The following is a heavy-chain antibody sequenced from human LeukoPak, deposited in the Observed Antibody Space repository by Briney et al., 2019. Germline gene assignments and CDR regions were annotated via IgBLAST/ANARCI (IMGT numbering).Heavy chain of an antibody. D-gene: IGHD4-11*01. Sequence: SETLSLTCAVYGGSFSGYYWSWIRRPPGKGLEWIGEINHSGSTNYNPSLKSRVTISVDTSKNQFSLKLSSVTAADTAVYYCARGGFHRRTVTTFDYWGQGTLVTVSS. CDR2: INHSGST. V-gene: IGHV4-34*01. CDR1: GGSFSGYY. J-gene: IGHJ4*02. CDR3: ARGGFHRRTVTTFDY.